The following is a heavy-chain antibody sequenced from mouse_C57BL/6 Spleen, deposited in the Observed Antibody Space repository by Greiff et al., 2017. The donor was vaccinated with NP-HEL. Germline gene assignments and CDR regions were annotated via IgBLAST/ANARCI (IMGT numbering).Heavy chain of an antibody. CDR2: INPNNGGT. V-gene: IGHV1-18*01. J-gene: IGHJ4*01. Sequence: EVQLQQSGPELVKPGASVKIPCKASGYTFTDYNMDWVKQSHGKSLEWIGDINPNNGGTIYNQKFKGKATLTVDKSSSTAYMELRSLPSEDTAVYYCARGAQAPYAMDYWGQGTSVTVSS. CDR3: ARGAQAPYAMDY. CDR1: GYTFTDYN. D-gene: IGHD3-2*02.